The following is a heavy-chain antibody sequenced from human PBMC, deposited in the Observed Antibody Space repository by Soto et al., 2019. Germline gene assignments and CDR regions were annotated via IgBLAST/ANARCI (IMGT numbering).Heavy chain of an antibody. J-gene: IGHJ4*02. V-gene: IGHV1-18*01. Sequence: QVQLVQSGADVKKPGASVKVSCKTSGYTFTSYGTSWVRQVPGQGLEWMGWISAYSGNIKYAQKFQDRVXMTXDXSTSTAYMELRSLRSDDTAVYYCARDCSGATCSFNYWGQGTLVTVSS. CDR2: ISAYSGNI. D-gene: IGHD2-15*01. CDR3: ARDCSGATCSFNY. CDR1: GYTFTSYG.